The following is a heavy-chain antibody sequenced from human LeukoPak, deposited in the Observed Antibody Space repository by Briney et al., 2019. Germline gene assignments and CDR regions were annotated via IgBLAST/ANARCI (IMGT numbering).Heavy chain of an antibody. J-gene: IGHJ4*02. D-gene: IGHD1-1*01. V-gene: IGHV3-7*01. Sequence: QAGGPLRLSFAGSGFTLSNYCMNWVRQAPGKGLEWVANIKHDGSEKYYVDSVKGRFTISRDNANNSLYLQMNSLRAEDSAVYYCARGERADYWGQGTLVTVSS. CDR3: ARGERADY. CDR2: IKHDGSEK. CDR1: GFTLSNYC.